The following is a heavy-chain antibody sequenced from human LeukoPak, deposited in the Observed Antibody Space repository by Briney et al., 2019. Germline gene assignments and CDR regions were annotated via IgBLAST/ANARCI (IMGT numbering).Heavy chain of an antibody. V-gene: IGHV4-4*07. D-gene: IGHD3-10*01. CDR2: IYTSGST. J-gene: IGHJ5*02. CDR1: GGSISSYY. Sequence: PSETLSLTCTVSGGSISSYYWSWIRQPAGKGLEWIGRIYTSGSTNYNPSLKSRVTMSVDTSKNQFSLKLSSVTAADTAVYYCARDFGTVGGYYNWFDPWGQGTLVTVSS. CDR3: ARDFGTVGGYYNWFDP.